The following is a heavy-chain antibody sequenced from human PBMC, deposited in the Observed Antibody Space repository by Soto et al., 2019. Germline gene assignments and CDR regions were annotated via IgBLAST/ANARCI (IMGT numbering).Heavy chain of an antibody. CDR1: GGSISSYY. Sequence: QVQLQESGPGLVKPSETLSLTCTVSGGSISSYYWSWIRQPPGKGLEWIGYMYYSGSTNYNPSLKSRVTITVDTSKHQFSLKLSSVTAADTAVYYCARVWCGWFINQLLNAFDIWGQGTMVTVSS. CDR3: ARVWCGWFINQLLNAFDI. CDR2: MYYSGST. V-gene: IGHV4-59*01. D-gene: IGHD2-2*01. J-gene: IGHJ3*02.